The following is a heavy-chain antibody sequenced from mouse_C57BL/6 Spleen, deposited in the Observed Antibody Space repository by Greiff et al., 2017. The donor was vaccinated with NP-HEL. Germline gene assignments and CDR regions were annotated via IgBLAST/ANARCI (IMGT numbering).Heavy chain of an antibody. V-gene: IGHV1-15*01. Sequence: QVQLQQSGAELVRPGASVTLSCKASGYTFTDYEMHWVKQTPVHGLEWIGAIDPETGGTAYNQKFKGKAILTADKSSSTAYMELRSLTYEDSDVYYCTRSLGRRDYFDYWGQGTTRTVSS. CDR3: TRSLGRRDYFDY. D-gene: IGHD4-1*01. CDR2: IDPETGGT. J-gene: IGHJ2*01. CDR1: GYTFTDYE.